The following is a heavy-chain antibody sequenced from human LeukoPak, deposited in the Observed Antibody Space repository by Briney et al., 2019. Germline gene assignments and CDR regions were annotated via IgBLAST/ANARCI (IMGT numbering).Heavy chain of an antibody. J-gene: IGHJ4*02. Sequence: PGGSLRLSCAASGFTFSTYAMHWVRQAPGKGLEYVSAISSNGGSTYHANSVKGRFTISRDNSKNTLYLQMGSLRGEDMAVYYCARSGDSGWYSDYWGKGTLVTVSS. CDR3: ARSGDSGWYSDY. V-gene: IGHV3-64*01. D-gene: IGHD6-19*01. CDR1: GFTFSTYA. CDR2: ISSNGGST.